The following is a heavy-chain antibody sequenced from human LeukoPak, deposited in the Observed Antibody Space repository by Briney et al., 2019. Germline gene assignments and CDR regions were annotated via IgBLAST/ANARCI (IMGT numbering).Heavy chain of an antibody. Sequence: GASVKVSCKTSGYTFTSHDINWVRQATGHGLEWMGWMNPDSGNTGYAQKFQGRVTMTRNTSISTAYMELSSLRSEDTAVYYCAVEYSSSSYFDYWGQGTLVTVSS. CDR1: GYTFTSHD. V-gene: IGHV1-8*01. J-gene: IGHJ4*02. CDR3: AVEYSSSSYFDY. CDR2: MNPDSGNT. D-gene: IGHD6-6*01.